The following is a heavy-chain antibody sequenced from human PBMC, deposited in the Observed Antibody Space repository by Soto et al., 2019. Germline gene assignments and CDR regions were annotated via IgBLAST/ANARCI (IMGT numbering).Heavy chain of an antibody. CDR3: AILSD. CDR1: GFTVSSSY. Sequence: EVQLAETGGGLIQPGGSLRLSCAASGFTVSSSYMNWVRQAPGKGLEWVSIIYSDGTTSYADSVRGRFTISRDNFKNTLHLQMNSLRAEDTAVYYCAILSDWGQGTLVTVSS. V-gene: IGHV3-53*02. CDR2: IYSDGTT. J-gene: IGHJ4*02. D-gene: IGHD3-3*01.